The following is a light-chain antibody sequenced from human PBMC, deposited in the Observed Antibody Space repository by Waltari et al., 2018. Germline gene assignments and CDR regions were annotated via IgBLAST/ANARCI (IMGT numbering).Light chain of an antibody. CDR2: DVS. J-gene: IGLJ3*02. V-gene: IGLV2-14*03. Sequence: QSALTQPASVSGSPGQSITISCTGTSSDVGNYDHVSWYQHHPGKAPKLMSYDVSYRPSGVSNRFAWSKSGNTASLTISGLQAEDEADYYCSSYTSSSTLWVFGGGTKLTVL. CDR3: SSYTSSSTLWV. CDR1: SSDVGNYDH.